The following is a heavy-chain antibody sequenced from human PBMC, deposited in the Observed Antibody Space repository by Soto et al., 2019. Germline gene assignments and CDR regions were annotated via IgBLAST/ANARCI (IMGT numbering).Heavy chain of an antibody. V-gene: IGHV4-4*02. CDR1: GGSISSSNW. J-gene: IGHJ4*02. CDR2: IYHSGST. D-gene: IGHD2-15*01. CDR3: ASGTATGLYFDY. Sequence: PSETLSLTCTVSGGSISSSNWWSWIRQPPGKGLEWIGEIYHSGSTNYNPSLKSRVTISVDKSKNQFSLKLSSVTAADTAVYYCASGTATGLYFDYWGQGTLVTVSS.